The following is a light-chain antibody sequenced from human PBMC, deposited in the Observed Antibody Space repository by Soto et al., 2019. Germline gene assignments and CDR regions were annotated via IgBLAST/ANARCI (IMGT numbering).Light chain of an antibody. CDR2: GAS. CDR3: QQYNNWPPGVT. Sequence: EIVMTQSPATLSVSPGERATLSCRASQSVSSNLAWYQQKPGQAPRLLIYGASTRATGIPARLSGSGSGTEFTLTISSLQSEDFAVYYCQQYNNWPPGVTFGGGTKVEIK. V-gene: IGKV3-15*01. J-gene: IGKJ4*01. CDR1: QSVSSN.